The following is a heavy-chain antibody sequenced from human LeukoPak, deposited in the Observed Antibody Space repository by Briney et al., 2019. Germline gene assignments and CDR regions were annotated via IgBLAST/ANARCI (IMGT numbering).Heavy chain of an antibody. Sequence: ASVKVSCKASGGTFSSYAISWVRQAPGQGLEWMGGIIPIFGTANYAQKFQGRVTITADESTSTAYMELSGLRSEDTAVYYCARLGYSNSFDYWGQGTLVTVSS. CDR1: GGTFSSYA. D-gene: IGHD4-11*01. CDR3: ARLGYSNSFDY. CDR2: IIPIFGTA. V-gene: IGHV1-69*13. J-gene: IGHJ4*02.